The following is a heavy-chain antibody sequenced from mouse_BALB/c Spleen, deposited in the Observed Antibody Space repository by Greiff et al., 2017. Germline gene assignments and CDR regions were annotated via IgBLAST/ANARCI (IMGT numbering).Heavy chain of an antibody. CDR1: GYSFTSYY. CDR2: IDPFNGGT. CDR3: ARKKEGYGSSLHWYFDV. D-gene: IGHD1-1*01. V-gene: IGHV1S135*01. Sequence: VQLQQSGPELMKPGASVKISCKASGYSFTSYYMHWVKQSHGKSLEWIGYIDPFNGGTSYNQKFKGKATLTVDKSSSTAYMHLSSLTSEDSAVYYCARKKEGYGSSLHWYFDVWGAGTTVTVSS. J-gene: IGHJ1*01.